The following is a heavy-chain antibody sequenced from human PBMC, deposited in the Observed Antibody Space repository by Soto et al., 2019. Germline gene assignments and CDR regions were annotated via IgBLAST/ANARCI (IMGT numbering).Heavy chain of an antibody. J-gene: IGHJ6*02. V-gene: IGHV3-48*03. CDR3: ARDGVWDSIPYGMDV. CDR2: ISSSGSTI. Sequence: GGSLRLSCAASGFTFSSYEMNWVRQAPGKGLEWVSYISSSGSTIYYADSVKGRFTISRDNAKNSLYLQMNSLRAEDTAVYYCARDGVWDSIPYGMDVWGQGTTVTVSS. D-gene: IGHD3-22*01. CDR1: GFTFSSYE.